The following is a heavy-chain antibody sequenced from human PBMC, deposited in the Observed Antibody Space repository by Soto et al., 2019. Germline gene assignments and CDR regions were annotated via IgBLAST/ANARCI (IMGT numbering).Heavy chain of an antibody. J-gene: IGHJ3*02. CDR2: IYWNDDK. CDR3: ADRAPHGAFDI. CDR1: GFSFSTSGVG. V-gene: IGHV2-5*01. Sequence: QITLKESGPTLVKPTQTLTLTCTFSGFSFSTSGVGVGWIRQPPGTALEWLALIYWNDDKRYNPSLRSRLTITKDTSKNQVVLTMTNMDPVDTATYYCADRAPHGAFDIWGQGTMVTVSS.